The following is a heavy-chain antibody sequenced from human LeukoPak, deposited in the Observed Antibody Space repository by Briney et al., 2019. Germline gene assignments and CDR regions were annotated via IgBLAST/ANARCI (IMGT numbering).Heavy chain of an antibody. CDR2: ISGYNGNT. J-gene: IGHJ4*02. CDR1: GHTFTNYG. V-gene: IGHV1-18*01. D-gene: IGHD5-12*01. CDR3: ARDCGYQCLFDY. Sequence: ASVKVSCKASGHTFTNYGISWVRQAPGQGLEWMGWISGYNGNTNYAQKFQGRLTMTTHTSTNTAHMELRSLRSDDTAMYYCARDCGYQCLFDYWGQGTLVTVSS.